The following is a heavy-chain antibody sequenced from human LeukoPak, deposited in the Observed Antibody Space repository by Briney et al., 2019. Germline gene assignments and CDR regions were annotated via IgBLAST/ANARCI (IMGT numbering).Heavy chain of an antibody. D-gene: IGHD3-10*01. CDR3: ARSYYGSGNSNWFDP. J-gene: IGHJ5*02. CDR2: INHSGST. Sequence: PSETLSLTCAVYGGSFSGYYWSWIRQPPGKGLEWIGEINHSGSTNYNPSLKSRVTISVDTSKNQFSLKLSSVTAADTAVYYCARSYYGSGNSNWFDPWGQGTLVTVSS. CDR1: GGSFSGYY. V-gene: IGHV4-34*01.